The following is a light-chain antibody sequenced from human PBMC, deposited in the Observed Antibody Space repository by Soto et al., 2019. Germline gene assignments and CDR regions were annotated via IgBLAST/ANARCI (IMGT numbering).Light chain of an antibody. CDR3: QTWGTGIMV. Sequence: QPVLTQSPSASASLGVSVKLTCTLSSGHSSYAIAWHQQQPEKGPRYLMKLNSDGSHSKGDGIPDRFSGSSPGAERYLTISSLQSEDEADYYCQTWGTGIMVFGGGTKLTVL. V-gene: IGLV4-69*01. CDR1: SGHSSYA. J-gene: IGLJ2*01. CDR2: LNSDGSH.